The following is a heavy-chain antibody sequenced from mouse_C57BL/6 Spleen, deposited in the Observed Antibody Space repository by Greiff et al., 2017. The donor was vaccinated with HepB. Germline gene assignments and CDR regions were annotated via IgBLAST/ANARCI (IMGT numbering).Heavy chain of an antibody. Sequence: EVMLVESGGDLVKPGGSLKLSCAASGFTFSSYGMSWVRQTPDKRLEWVATISSGGSYTYYPDSVKGRFTISRDNAKNTLYLQMSSLKSEDTAMYYCARCTTVVVHYYAMDYWGQGTSVTVSS. CDR2: ISSGGSYT. J-gene: IGHJ4*01. CDR3: ARCTTVVVHYYAMDY. V-gene: IGHV5-6*02. D-gene: IGHD1-1*01. CDR1: GFTFSSYG.